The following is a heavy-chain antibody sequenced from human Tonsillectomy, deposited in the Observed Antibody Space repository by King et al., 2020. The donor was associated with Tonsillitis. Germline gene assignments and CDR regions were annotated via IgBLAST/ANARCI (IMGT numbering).Heavy chain of an antibody. CDR2: MYYSGTM. J-gene: IGHJ4*02. CDR1: GGSISSSDHY. Sequence: LQLQESGPGVVKPSETLSLTCTVSGGSISSSDHYWAWIRQPPGKGREWIGDMYYSGTMFYNPSLKSRITISGGTSENRFSLKLSSVTAADTAVYFCARSVSGSFDYWGQGALVTVSS. CDR3: ARSVSGSFDY. V-gene: IGHV4-39*01. D-gene: IGHD1-26*01.